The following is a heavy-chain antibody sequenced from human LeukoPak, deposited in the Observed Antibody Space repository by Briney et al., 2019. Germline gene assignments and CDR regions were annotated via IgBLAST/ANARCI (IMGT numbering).Heavy chain of an antibody. CDR2: IKQDGSEK. CDR1: GFTFSSYW. J-gene: IGHJ6*03. V-gene: IGHV3-7*01. Sequence: GGSLRLSCAASGFTFSSYWMSWVRQAPGKGLEWVANIKQDGSEKYYVDSVKGRFTISRDNAKNSLYLQMNSLRGEDTAVYYCARAPRELTDYYYMDVWGKGTTVTVSS. CDR3: ARAPRELTDYYYMDV. D-gene: IGHD1-26*01.